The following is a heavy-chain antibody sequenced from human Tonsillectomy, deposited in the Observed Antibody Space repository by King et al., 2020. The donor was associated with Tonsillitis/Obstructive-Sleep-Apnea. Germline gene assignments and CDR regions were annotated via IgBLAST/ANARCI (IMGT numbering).Heavy chain of an antibody. D-gene: IGHD4-17*01. CDR3: SASTVSGAFDI. V-gene: IGHV3-15*01. CDR1: GFTLSNAW. Sequence: VQLVESGGGLVKPGGSLRLSCAASGFTLSNAWMSWVRQAPGRGVEWVGRINSISDGGTADYTAPVKGRFTISRDDSKNTLYLQTNSLKTEDAALYYCSASTVSGAFDIWGQGTVVTVSS. CDR2: INSISDGGTA. J-gene: IGHJ3*02.